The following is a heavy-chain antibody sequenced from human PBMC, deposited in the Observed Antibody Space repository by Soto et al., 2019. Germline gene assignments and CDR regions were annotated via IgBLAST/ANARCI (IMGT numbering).Heavy chain of an antibody. J-gene: IGHJ2*01. CDR3: AKATWGYWYFDL. V-gene: IGHV3-23*01. Sequence: EVPLLESGGGLVQPGGSLRLSCAASGFIFRSYGMSWVRQAPGKGLEWVSAISGSGDSPYYADSVKGRFTVSRDNSKNTLYLQMTSLRAEDTAVYYCAKATWGYWYFDLWGRGTLVTVSS. CDR1: GFIFRSYG. CDR2: ISGSGDSP. D-gene: IGHD7-27*01.